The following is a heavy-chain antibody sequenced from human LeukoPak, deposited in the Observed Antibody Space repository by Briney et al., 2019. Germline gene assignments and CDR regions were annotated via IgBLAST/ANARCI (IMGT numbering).Heavy chain of an antibody. V-gene: IGHV1-8*01. J-gene: IGHJ4*02. CDR2: MNPNSGNT. CDR3: ARVREYDILTGYYSFDY. D-gene: IGHD3-9*01. Sequence: ASVKVSCKASGYTFTSYDINGVRQATGQGLEWMGWMNPNSGNTGYAQKFQGRVTMTRNTSISTAYMELSSLRSEDTAVYYCARVREYDILTGYYSFDYWGQGTLVTVSS. CDR1: GYTFTSYD.